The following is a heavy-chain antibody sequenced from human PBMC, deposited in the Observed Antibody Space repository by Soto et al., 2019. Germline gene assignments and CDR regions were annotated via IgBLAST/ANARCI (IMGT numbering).Heavy chain of an antibody. D-gene: IGHD2-2*01. J-gene: IGHJ6*02. CDR3: ASSLAPAQGYYYGMDV. CDR1: RFPFSSYA. Sequence: GGSLRLSCAASRFPFSSYALSLVRQATGKGLEWVSSISGSGGGTYYADSVKGRFTISRDKSKNTLYLQMNSLSAEDTAVYYCASSLAPAQGYYYGMDVWGQGTTVTVSS. CDR2: ISGSGGGT. V-gene: IGHV3-23*01.